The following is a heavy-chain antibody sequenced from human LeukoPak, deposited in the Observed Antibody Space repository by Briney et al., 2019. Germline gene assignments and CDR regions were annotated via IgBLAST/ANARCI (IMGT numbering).Heavy chain of an antibody. CDR2: VYNSGDT. Sequence: SETLSLTCTVSGGSTSSDYWSWIRQSPGKGLEWVGYVYNSGDTGKNPSLKSRVTILLDTSKNQCSLKLTSVSAADTAVYYCARPKLGVYFDLWGRGTLVTVSS. V-gene: IGHV4-59*08. CDR1: GGSTSSDY. D-gene: IGHD3-16*01. CDR3: ARPKLGVYFDL. J-gene: IGHJ2*01.